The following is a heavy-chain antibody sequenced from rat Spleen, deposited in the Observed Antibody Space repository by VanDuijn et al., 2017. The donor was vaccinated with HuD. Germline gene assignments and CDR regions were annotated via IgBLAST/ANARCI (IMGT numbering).Heavy chain of an antibody. CDR1: GLTFSNYY. CDR2: ISYDGSST. D-gene: IGHD4-3*01. J-gene: IGHJ2*01. Sequence: EVQLVESGGGLVQPGRSLKLSCTASGLTFSNYYMAWVRQAPTKGLEWVATISYDGSSTYYRDSVKGRFTISRDNAKSTLYLQMDSLRSEDTATYYCARGGYYFDYWGQGVMVTVSS. CDR3: ARGGYYFDY. V-gene: IGHV5-7*01.